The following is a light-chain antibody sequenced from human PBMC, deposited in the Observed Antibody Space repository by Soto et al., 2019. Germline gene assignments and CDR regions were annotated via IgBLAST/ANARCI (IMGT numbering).Light chain of an antibody. Sequence: QSALTPPRSVSGSPGQSVTISCTGTSSDVGGYNYVSWYQQHPGKAPKLMIHDVTKRPSGVPDRFSGSKSGNRASLTISGLQAEDEADYYCCSYAGSYSFDVIFGGGTKLTVL. V-gene: IGLV2-11*01. J-gene: IGLJ2*01. CDR2: DVT. CDR3: CSYAGSYSFDVI. CDR1: SSDVGGYNY.